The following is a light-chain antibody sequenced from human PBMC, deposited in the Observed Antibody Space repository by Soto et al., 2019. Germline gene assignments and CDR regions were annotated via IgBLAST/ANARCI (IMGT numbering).Light chain of an antibody. CDR3: QQYDSSFT. J-gene: IGKJ4*01. Sequence: EIVMTQSPATLSVSPGESATLSCRASQSISSELAWYQQKPGQPPRLLIYGASTRATGVPARFTGSGSGSDFTLTISRVEPEDFAVYYCQQYDSSFTFGGGTKVEMK. CDR1: QSISSE. V-gene: IGKV3-15*01. CDR2: GAS.